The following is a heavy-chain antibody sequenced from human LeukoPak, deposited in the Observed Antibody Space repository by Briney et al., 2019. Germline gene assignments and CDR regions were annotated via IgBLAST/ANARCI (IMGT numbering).Heavy chain of an antibody. CDR2: ISGSVGIT. V-gene: IGHV3-23*01. CDR3: AKDMRRALTYDFGRGYYMDV. J-gene: IGHJ6*03. D-gene: IGHD3-3*01. Sequence: GGSLRLSCAASVFTFSSYAMSWVRQAPGKGLWWVSAISGSVGITYYADSVKGRFTISRDNSKNTLYLQMNSLRAEDTAVYYCAKDMRRALTYDFGRGYYMDVWGKGTTVTVSS. CDR1: VFTFSSYA.